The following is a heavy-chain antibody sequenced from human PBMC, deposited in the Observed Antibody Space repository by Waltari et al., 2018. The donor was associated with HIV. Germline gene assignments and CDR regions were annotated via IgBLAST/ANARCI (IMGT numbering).Heavy chain of an antibody. D-gene: IGHD6-6*01. CDR1: GGFINNYY. CDR3: AREGTYGGTARPEKGLDS. CDR2: IYHSGST. V-gene: IGHV4-59*01. J-gene: IGHJ4*02. Sequence: QVQLQESGPGLVKPSETLSLTCTVSGGFINNYYWNWIRQPPGKGLEWIGYIYHSGSTNYNPSFKSLVTISVDTSRNEFSLKLTSVTAADTAVYYCAREGTYGGTARPEKGLDSWGQGILVSVSS.